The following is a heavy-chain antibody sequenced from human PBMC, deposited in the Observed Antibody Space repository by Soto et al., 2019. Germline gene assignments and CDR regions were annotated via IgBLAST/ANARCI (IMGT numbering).Heavy chain of an antibody. V-gene: IGHV4-30-2*01. J-gene: IGHJ4*02. CDR1: GASISSGGFS. CDR3: ARAGRLGRDLGPFDS. Sequence: PSETLSLTCPVSGASISSGGFSWSWLLQGPGKGLEWIGYFFQSGKTYYNPSLKSRLTISLDRSKNQFSLNLSSVTAADTAVYYCARAGRLGRDLGPFDSWGQGALVTVSS. D-gene: IGHD3-10*01. CDR2: FFQSGKT.